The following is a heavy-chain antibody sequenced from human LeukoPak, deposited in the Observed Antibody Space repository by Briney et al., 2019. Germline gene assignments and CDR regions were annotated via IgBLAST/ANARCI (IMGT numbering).Heavy chain of an antibody. J-gene: IGHJ3*02. Sequence: SVKVSCKASGGAFSSYAISWVRQAPGQGLEWMGGIIPIFGTANYAQKFQGRVTITMDESTSTAYMELSSLRSEDTAVYYCARGDGYNQGAFDIWGQGTMVTVSS. CDR3: ARGDGYNQGAFDI. D-gene: IGHD5-24*01. CDR1: GGAFSSYA. V-gene: IGHV1-69*05. CDR2: IIPIFGTA.